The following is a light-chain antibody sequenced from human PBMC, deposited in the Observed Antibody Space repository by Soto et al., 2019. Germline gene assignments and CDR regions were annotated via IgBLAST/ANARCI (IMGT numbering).Light chain of an antibody. V-gene: IGLV2-23*01. J-gene: IGLJ1*01. CDR3: CSYACSSTFYV. CDR2: EGI. CDR1: SSDVGRYNL. Sequence: CVLTQPASGAGSPGQSMASSCTGTSSDVGRYNLVSWDQQHPGKAPKLMIYEGIKRPSGVSNRFSGSKSGHTASLTISGLQAEDEADYYCCSYACSSTFYVLGTGTKVTVL.